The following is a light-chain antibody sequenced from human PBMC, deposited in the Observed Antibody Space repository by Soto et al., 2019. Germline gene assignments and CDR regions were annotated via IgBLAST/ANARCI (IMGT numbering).Light chain of an antibody. V-gene: IGKV3-15*01. CDR3: QQYNNWPPIT. J-gene: IGKJ5*01. CDR1: QSVRSD. Sequence: VMTQSPATLSVSPGARATLSCWASQSVRSDLAWYPQKPGQTPRLLIYGASTKAPGIPARFSGSGSGTEFTLTISSLQSEDFAVYYCQQYNNWPPITFGQGTRLEI. CDR2: GAS.